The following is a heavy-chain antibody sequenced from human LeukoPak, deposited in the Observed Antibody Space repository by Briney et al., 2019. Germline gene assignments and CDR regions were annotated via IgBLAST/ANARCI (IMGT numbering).Heavy chain of an antibody. Sequence: PSETLSLTCAVYGGSFSGYYWSWIRQPPGKGLEWIGEINHSGSTNYNPSLKSRVTISVDTSKNQFSLKLSSVTAADTAVFYCAKCGRPNYVWGSYRYYYYFDYWGQGTLVTVSS. CDR1: GGSFSGYY. CDR2: INHSGST. D-gene: IGHD3-16*02. CDR3: AKCGRPNYVWGSYRYYYYFDY. V-gene: IGHV4-34*01. J-gene: IGHJ4*02.